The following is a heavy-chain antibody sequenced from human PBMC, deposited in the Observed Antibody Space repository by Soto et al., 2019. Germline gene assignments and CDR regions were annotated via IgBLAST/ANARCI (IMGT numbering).Heavy chain of an antibody. CDR1: GYTFTGYY. Sequence: ASVKVSCKASGYTFTGYYMQWVRQAPGQGLEWMGIINPSGGSTSSAQKFQGRVTMTRDTSTSTVYMELSSLRSEDTAVYYCARLSYDSSGYYGYYFDYWGQGTLVTVSS. J-gene: IGHJ4*02. V-gene: IGHV1-46*03. D-gene: IGHD3-22*01. CDR3: ARLSYDSSGYYGYYFDY. CDR2: INPSGGST.